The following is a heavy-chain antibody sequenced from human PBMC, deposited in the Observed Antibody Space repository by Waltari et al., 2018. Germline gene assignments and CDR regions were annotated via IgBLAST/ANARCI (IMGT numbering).Heavy chain of an antibody. D-gene: IGHD1-20*01. CDR3: ARAGYNWNKYYFDY. J-gene: IGHJ4*02. CDR2: IYSSGDT. Sequence: QVQLQESGPGLVQPSETLSLTCAVSGDSFNDYYWSWIRQPAGKGLEWIGRIYSSGDTNYNPPLKSRVSMSIDTSKNQFSLSLTSVTAADTAVYYCARAGYNWNKYYFDYWGQGTLVTVSS. V-gene: IGHV4-4*07. CDR1: GDSFNDYY.